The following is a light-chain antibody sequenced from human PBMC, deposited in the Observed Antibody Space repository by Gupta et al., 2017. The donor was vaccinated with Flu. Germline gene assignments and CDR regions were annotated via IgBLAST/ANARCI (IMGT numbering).Light chain of an antibody. CDR3: MQALQTPPT. V-gene: IGKV2-28*01. CDR2: LGS. Sequence: DIVMTQSPLSLPVTPGEPASISCRSIQSLLHSNGYNYLDWYLQKPGQSPQLLIYLGSNRASGVPDRFSGSGSGTDFTLEISRVEAEDVGVYYCMQALQTPPTFGQGTKVAIK. CDR1: QSLLHSNGYNY. J-gene: IGKJ1*01.